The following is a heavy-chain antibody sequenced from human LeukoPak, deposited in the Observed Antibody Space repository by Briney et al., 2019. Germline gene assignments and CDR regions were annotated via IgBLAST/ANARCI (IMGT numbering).Heavy chain of an antibody. Sequence: GGSLRLSCAASGFTFSSYGMTWVRQAPGKGLEWISAINGGAYSTSYADSVKGRFTISRDNSKNTLYLQMNSLRAEDTAVYYCARNSSGFKLGDAFDIWGQGTLVTVSS. CDR1: GFTFSSYG. CDR3: ARNSSGFKLGDAFDI. V-gene: IGHV3-23*01. CDR2: INGGAYST. D-gene: IGHD3-22*01. J-gene: IGHJ3*02.